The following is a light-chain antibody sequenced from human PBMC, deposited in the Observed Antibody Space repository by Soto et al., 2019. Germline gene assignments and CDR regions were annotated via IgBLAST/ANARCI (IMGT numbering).Light chain of an antibody. V-gene: IGKV1-27*01. Sequence: DIQMTQSPSSLCASVGDRVIITCRASQGISNYLAWYQQKPGKVPKLLIYAASTLQSGFPSRFSGSGSGTDFTLTISSLQPEDVATYYCQKYNSAPHTFGQGTKLEIK. CDR1: QGISNY. CDR2: AAS. CDR3: QKYNSAPHT. J-gene: IGKJ2*01.